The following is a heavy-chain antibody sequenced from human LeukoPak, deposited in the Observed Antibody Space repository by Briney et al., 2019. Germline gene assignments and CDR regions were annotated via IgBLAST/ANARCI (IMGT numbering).Heavy chain of an antibody. CDR2: IRYDGNNK. V-gene: IGHV3-30*02. D-gene: IGHD5-18*01. CDR1: GFTFSRYG. J-gene: IGHJ4*02. Sequence: GGSLRLSCAASGFTFSRYGIHWVRQAPGKGLEWVSFIRYDGNNKYYADSVKGRFTISRDNSKNTVYLQMKNLRAEDTAVYFCARELGNGDTYANVPLGHWGQGTLVTVSS. CDR3: ARELGNGDTYANVPLGH.